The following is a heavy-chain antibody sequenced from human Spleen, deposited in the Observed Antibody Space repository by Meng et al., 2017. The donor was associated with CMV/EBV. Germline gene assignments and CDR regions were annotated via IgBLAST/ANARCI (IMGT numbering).Heavy chain of an antibody. CDR3: TKIADYQVPSDC. D-gene: IGHD2-2*01. J-gene: IGHJ4*02. CDR2: IKSKTNGGTT. CDR1: GFTYSNAW. V-gene: IGHV3-15*01. Sequence: GESLKISCAASGFTYSNAWMTWVRQAPGKGLEWVGRIKSKTNGGTTDYAAPVTGRFTISRDDSKNTLYLQMYSLKTADTAVYYCTKIADYQVPSDCWGQGTLVTVSS.